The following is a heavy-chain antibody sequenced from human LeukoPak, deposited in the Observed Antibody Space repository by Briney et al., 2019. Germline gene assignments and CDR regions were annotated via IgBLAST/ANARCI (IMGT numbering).Heavy chain of an antibody. CDR1: GFTFSSYS. CDR2: ISSRSSTI. D-gene: IGHD6-19*01. J-gene: IGHJ4*02. Sequence: GGSLRLSCAASGFTFSSYSMNWVRQAPGKGLEWVSYISSRSSTIYYADSVKGRFTISRDNAKNSLYLQMNSLRAEDTAVYYCARRGNQWLGSFDYWGQGTLVTVSS. CDR3: ARRGNQWLGSFDY. V-gene: IGHV3-48*01.